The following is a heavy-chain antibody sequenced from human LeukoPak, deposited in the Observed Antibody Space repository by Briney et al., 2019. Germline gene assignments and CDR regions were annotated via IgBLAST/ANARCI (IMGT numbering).Heavy chain of an antibody. CDR1: GGTFSSYS. D-gene: IGHD3-22*01. Sequence: SVKVSCKDSGGTFSSYSINWVRQAPRQGLEWMGGIIPLFNTPNYAQKLQGRVTMTTDTSTSTAYMELRSLRSDDTAVYYCARREGYYYDSSGYGSDYWGQGTLVTVSS. CDR3: ARREGYYYDSSGYGSDY. CDR2: IIPLFNTP. V-gene: IGHV1-69*05. J-gene: IGHJ4*02.